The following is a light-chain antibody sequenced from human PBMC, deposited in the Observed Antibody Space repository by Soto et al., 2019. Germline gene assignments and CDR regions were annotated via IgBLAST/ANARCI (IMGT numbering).Light chain of an antibody. CDR3: GTWDSSLSVVV. CDR1: KSNIGNNY. CDR2: DNI. Sequence: QSVLTQPPSVSAAPGQKVTISCSGSKSNIGNNYVSWYQQLPGTGPKLVIYDNIYRPSGIPDRFSGSKSDTPATLGITGLQNGDDADYYCGTWDSSLSVVVFGTGTKVTVL. V-gene: IGLV1-51*01. J-gene: IGLJ1*01.